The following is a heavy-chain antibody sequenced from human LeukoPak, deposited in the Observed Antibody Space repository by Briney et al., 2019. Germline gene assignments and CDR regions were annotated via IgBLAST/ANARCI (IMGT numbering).Heavy chain of an antibody. CDR3: ATTLDKNYCGSGRH. CDR2: VNPNSGGT. CDR1: GYTFTDYY. Sequence: GASVKVSCKASGYTFTDYYIHWVRQAPGQGLEWIGWVNPNSGGTNSAQKFQGRVTMTRDTSIGKAYMELSSLRSGDPALYYCATTLDKNYCGSGRHRGQGTLVTVSS. J-gene: IGHJ4*02. D-gene: IGHD3-10*01. V-gene: IGHV1-2*02.